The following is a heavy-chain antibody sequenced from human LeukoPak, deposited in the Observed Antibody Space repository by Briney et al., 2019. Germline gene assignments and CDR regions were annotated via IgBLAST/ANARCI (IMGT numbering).Heavy chain of an antibody. Sequence: GESLKISCKGSGYIFTSYWIGWVRQMLGKGLEWMGIIYPGDSDTRYSPSFQGQVTISADKSISTAYLQWSSLKASDTAMYYCARQVVVPAAMYGMDVWGQGTTVTVSS. CDR2: IYPGDSDT. J-gene: IGHJ6*02. CDR3: ARQVVVPAAMYGMDV. D-gene: IGHD2-2*01. CDR1: GYIFTSYW. V-gene: IGHV5-51*01.